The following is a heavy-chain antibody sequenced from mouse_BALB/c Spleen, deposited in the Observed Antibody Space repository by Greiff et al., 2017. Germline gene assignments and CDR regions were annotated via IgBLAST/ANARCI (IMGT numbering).Heavy chain of an antibody. J-gene: IGHJ4*01. CDR1: GFNIKDTY. V-gene: IGHV14-3*02. D-gene: IGHD2-3*01. CDR3: AYYDGYYDAMDY. Sequence: VQLQQSGAELVKPGASVKLSCTASGFNIKDTYMHWVKQRPEQGLEWIGRIDPANGNTKYDPKFQGKATITADTSSNTAYLQLSSLTSEDTAVYYCAYYDGYYDAMDYWGQGTSVTVSS. CDR2: IDPANGNT.